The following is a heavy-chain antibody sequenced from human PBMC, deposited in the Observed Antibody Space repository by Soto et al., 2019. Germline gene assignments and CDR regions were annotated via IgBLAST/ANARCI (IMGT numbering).Heavy chain of an antibody. V-gene: IGHV3-66*01. CDR3: ARGGIDCSGGSCYSGNWFDP. Sequence: EVQLVESGGGLVQPGGSLRLSCAASGFTVSSNYMSWVRQAPGKGLEWVSVIYSGGSTYYADSVKGRFTISRDNSKNTLDLQMNSLRAEDTAVYYCARGGIDCSGGSCYSGNWFDPWGQGALVTVSS. J-gene: IGHJ5*02. CDR2: IYSGGST. D-gene: IGHD2-15*01. CDR1: GFTVSSNY.